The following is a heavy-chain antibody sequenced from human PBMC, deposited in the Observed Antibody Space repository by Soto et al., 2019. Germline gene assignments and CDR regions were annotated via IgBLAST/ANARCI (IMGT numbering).Heavy chain of an antibody. V-gene: IGHV1-69*12. D-gene: IGHD1-20*01. Sequence: QVQLVQSGAEVKKPGSSMKVSCKASGGTFSSYAISWVRQAPGQGLEWMGGIIPIFGTADYAQKFHGRVTITADDSTSTAYMELCSMRSDNTAVYYYAIGITGTVTYQYGLYVWGQGTTVTVS. CDR1: GGTFSSYA. CDR3: AIGITGTVTYQYGLYV. J-gene: IGHJ6*02. CDR2: IIPIFGTA.